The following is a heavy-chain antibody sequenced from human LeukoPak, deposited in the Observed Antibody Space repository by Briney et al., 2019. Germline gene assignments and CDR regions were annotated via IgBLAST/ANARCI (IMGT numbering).Heavy chain of an antibody. Sequence: GEPLKISCKGSGYSFTSYWIGWVHQMPEKGLEWMGIIYPGDSDTRYSPSFQGQVTISADKSISTAYLQWSSLKASDTAMYYCARQIDSGDPEDAFDIWGQGTMVTVSS. V-gene: IGHV5-51*07. CDR1: GYSFTSYW. D-gene: IGHD2-21*02. J-gene: IGHJ3*02. CDR2: IYPGDSDT. CDR3: ARQIDSGDPEDAFDI.